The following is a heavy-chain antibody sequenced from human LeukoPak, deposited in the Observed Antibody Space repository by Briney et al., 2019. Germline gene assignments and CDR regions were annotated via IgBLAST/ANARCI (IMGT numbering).Heavy chain of an antibody. D-gene: IGHD6-13*01. Sequence: GGSQRLSCAASGFTFSDYGMHWVRQAPGKGLEWVSYISSTESIIYYADSVRGRFTISRDNAKSSLYLQMNSLGAEDAAVYYCARGGLAADFDYWGQGTLVTVSS. J-gene: IGHJ4*02. CDR2: ISSTESII. V-gene: IGHV3-11*01. CDR1: GFTFSDYG. CDR3: ARGGLAADFDY.